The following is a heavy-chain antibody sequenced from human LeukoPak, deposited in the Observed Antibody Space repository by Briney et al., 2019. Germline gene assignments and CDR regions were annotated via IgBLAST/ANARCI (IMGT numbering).Heavy chain of an antibody. CDR2: INPSGGST. D-gene: IGHD5-12*01. V-gene: IGHV1-46*01. CDR1: GYTFTSYY. Sequence: ASVTVSCTASGYTFTSYYMHWVRQAPGQGLEWMGIINPSGGSTSYAQKFQGRVTMTRDTSTSTVYMELSSLRSEDTAVYYCASKRVATIRGPYYYYGMDVWGQGTTVTVSS. J-gene: IGHJ6*02. CDR3: ASKRVATIRGPYYYYGMDV.